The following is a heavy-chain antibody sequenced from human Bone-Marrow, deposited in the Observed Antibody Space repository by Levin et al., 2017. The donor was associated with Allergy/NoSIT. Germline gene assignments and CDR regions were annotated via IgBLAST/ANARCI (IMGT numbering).Heavy chain of an antibody. CDR3: ARDIPGSGALDY. Sequence: LSLTCAASGFVFSNYWMHWVRQAPGQGLMWLSRIDGEGSDTKYVDSVKGRFSISRDNPRNMLYLQINSLTAEDTGVYFCARDIPGSGALDYWGHGTLVTVSS. D-gene: IGHD2-8*02. CDR2: IDGEGSDT. J-gene: IGHJ4*01. CDR1: GFVFSNYW. V-gene: IGHV3-74*03.